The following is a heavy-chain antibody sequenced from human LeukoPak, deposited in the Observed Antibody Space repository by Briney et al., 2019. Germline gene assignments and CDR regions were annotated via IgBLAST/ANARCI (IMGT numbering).Heavy chain of an antibody. J-gene: IGHJ5*02. CDR2: INPKSGDT. V-gene: IGHV1-2*02. CDR1: GYTFSRYG. D-gene: IGHD5-12*01. Sequence: GASVKVSCKASGYTFSRYGISWVRQAPGQGLEWMGWINPKSGDTNYAQKFQGRVTMTRDTSISTVYIELSRLTSGDTAIYYCARGRSDYEDSLNWLDPWGQGTLVSVSS. CDR3: ARGRSDYEDSLNWLDP.